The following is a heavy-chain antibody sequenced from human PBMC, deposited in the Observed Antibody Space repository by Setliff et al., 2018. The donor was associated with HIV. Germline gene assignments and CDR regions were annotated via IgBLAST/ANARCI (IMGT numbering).Heavy chain of an antibody. V-gene: IGHV4-4*07. CDR1: DSGTYY. D-gene: IGHD4-17*01. J-gene: IGHJ4*02. CDR3: ARAAAGNTGPFDL. Sequence: SETLSLTCTVSDSGTYYWSWIRQPAGKGLEWIGRVSSRGDTNYNPSLKSRVTMSVDTSKIQFSLKLTSVTASDTAVYYCARAAAGNTGPFDLWGQGSPVTVSS. CDR2: VSSRGDT.